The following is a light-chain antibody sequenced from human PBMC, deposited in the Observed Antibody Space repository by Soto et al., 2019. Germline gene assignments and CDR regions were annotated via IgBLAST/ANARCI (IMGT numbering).Light chain of an antibody. CDR1: QDIIKS. CDR3: QQSFIKPWT. V-gene: IGKV1-39*01. CDR2: TAF. Sequence: DIQMTQSPSSLSASIGDKITITCRATQDIIKSLNWYQQKPGKAPELLINTAFSLQSEVPSRFSGSGSGTDFTLTISSLHPEDFATYFCQQSFIKPWTFGQGTKVDI. J-gene: IGKJ1*01.